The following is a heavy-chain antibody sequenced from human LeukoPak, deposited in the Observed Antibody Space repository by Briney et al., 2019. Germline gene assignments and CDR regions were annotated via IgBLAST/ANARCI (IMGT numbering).Heavy chain of an antibody. CDR2: IYYSGST. CDR3: ARRPAYYYGMDV. J-gene: IGHJ6*02. Sequence: SETLSLTCTVSGGSISSYYWSWIRQPPGKGLEWIGYIYYSGSTNYNPSLKSRVTISVDTPKNQFSLKLSSVTAADTAVYYCARRPAYYYGMDVWGQGTTVTVSS. V-gene: IGHV4-59*08. CDR1: GGSISSYY.